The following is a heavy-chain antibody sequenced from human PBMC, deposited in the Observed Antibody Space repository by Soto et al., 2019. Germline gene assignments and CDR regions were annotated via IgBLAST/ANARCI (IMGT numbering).Heavy chain of an antibody. Sequence: QVQLQESGPGLVKPSETLSLTCTVSGGSVSSGSYYWSWIRQPPGKGLEWIGYIYYSGSTNYNPSLKSRVTISVDTSKNQFSLKRSSVTAADTAVYYCARGGYYYGSGSYRYWGQGTLVTVSS. D-gene: IGHD3-10*01. V-gene: IGHV4-61*01. J-gene: IGHJ4*02. CDR2: IYYSGST. CDR3: ARGGYYYGSGSYRY. CDR1: GGSVSSGSYY.